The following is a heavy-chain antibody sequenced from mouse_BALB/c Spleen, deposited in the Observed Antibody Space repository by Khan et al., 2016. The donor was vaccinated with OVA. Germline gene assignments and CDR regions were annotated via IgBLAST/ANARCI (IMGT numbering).Heavy chain of an antibody. CDR2: ISSCGST. V-gene: IGHV5-6-5*01. D-gene: IGHD2-14*01. J-gene: IGHJ2*01. CDR1: GFTFSSYV. Sequence: EVELVESGGDLVKPGGSLKLSCAASGFTFSSYVMSWVRQTPAKRLEWVASISSCGSTYYPDSVQGRFTISRDNASNILYLQMCSLRSEDTAMYYCARESYRYDEYYFDYWGQGTTLTVSS. CDR3: ARESYRYDEYYFDY.